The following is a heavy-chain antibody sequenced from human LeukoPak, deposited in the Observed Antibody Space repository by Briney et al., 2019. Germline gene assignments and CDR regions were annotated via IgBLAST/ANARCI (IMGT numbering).Heavy chain of an antibody. CDR3: ARDSGGVIGAAACQRRAFDI. V-gene: IGHV4-59*01. Sequence: SETLSLTCTVSGGSISSYYWSWIRQPPGKGLEWIGYIYYSGSTNYNPSLKSRVTISVDTSKNQFSLKLSSVTAADTAVYYCARDSGGVIGAAACQRRAFDIWGQGTMVTVSS. CDR1: GGSISSYY. CDR2: IYYSGST. J-gene: IGHJ3*02. D-gene: IGHD6-13*01.